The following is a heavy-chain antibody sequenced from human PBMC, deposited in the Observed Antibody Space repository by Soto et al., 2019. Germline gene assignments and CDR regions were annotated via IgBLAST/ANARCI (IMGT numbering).Heavy chain of an antibody. J-gene: IGHJ3*02. CDR2: INVGTGDT. D-gene: IGHD3-10*01. V-gene: IGHV1-3*01. CDR3: TREYGSGRSYKAFDM. CDR1: GYSFTAHV. Sequence: QVQLVQSGSEVKKPGASVEVSCRASGYSFTAHVIHWMRQAPGQRFEWLGWINVGTGDTRFSQKLQGRVTMTKDATTSTAYMELSSLGSEDTAIYYCTREYGSGRSYKAFDMWGQGTMVTVSS.